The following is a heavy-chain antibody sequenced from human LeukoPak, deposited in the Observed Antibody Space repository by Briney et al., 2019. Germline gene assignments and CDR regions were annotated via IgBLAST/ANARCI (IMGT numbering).Heavy chain of an antibody. D-gene: IGHD5-18*01. V-gene: IGHV4-59*08. Sequence: SETLSLTCTVPGGSISSYYWSWIRHSPGKEFEWIAYTHYNVDTKNNPPLRGRVTISLDTSNNYFSLRLTSVTAADTAMYFCARQPADTAAFDMWGQGTMVTVSS. CDR1: GGSISSYY. CDR2: THYNVDT. CDR3: ARQPADTAAFDM. J-gene: IGHJ3*02.